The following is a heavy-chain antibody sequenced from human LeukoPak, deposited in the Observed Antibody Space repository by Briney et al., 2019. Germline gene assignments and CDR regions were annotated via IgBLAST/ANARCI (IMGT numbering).Heavy chain of an antibody. D-gene: IGHD5-12*01. V-gene: IGHV1-8*01. J-gene: IGHJ5*02. Sequence: ASVKVSCKASGYSFTSYDIDWVRQASGQGLEWMGWMSPDSGHTGYAQKFQGRVTLTRDTSIRTVYMELSSLTSEDTAVYYCARDRPLRFVFNWFDPWGQGTLVTVSS. CDR1: GYSFTSYD. CDR3: ARDRPLRFVFNWFDP. CDR2: MSPDSGHT.